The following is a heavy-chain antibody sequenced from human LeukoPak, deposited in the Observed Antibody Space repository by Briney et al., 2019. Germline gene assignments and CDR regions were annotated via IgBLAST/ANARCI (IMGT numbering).Heavy chain of an antibody. D-gene: IGHD3-22*01. V-gene: IGHV4-59*01. Sequence: SETLSLTCTVSGGSMSDYYWSWIRQPQGKGLEWIGYIFSTGSTNYNPSLKSRVTISVDTSKNQFSLKLNSVTAADTALYYCARDYTMTHAFDIWGQGTLVTVSS. CDR1: GGSMSDYY. CDR2: IFSTGST. J-gene: IGHJ3*02. CDR3: ARDYTMTHAFDI.